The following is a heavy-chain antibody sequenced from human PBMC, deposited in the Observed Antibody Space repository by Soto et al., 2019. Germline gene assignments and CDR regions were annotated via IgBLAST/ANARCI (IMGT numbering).Heavy chain of an antibody. CDR1: GFTFSSYS. D-gene: IGHD3-9*01. Sequence: ESGGGLVKPGGSLRLSCAASGFTFSSYSMNWVRQAPGKGLEWVSSISSSSSYIYYADSVKGRFTISRDNAKNSLYLQMNSLRAEDTAVYYCARKPYDILTGFDYWGQGTLVTVSS. V-gene: IGHV3-21*01. J-gene: IGHJ4*02. CDR3: ARKPYDILTGFDY. CDR2: ISSSSSYI.